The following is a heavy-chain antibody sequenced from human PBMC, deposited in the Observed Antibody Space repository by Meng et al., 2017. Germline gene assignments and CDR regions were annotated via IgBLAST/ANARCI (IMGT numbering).Heavy chain of an antibody. J-gene: IGHJ4*02. Sequence: QVPLPRWGAGTFEPSETPFLTRAVYGGFFSGSYWSWNRQPSGKGLEWIGEINHSGSTNYNPSLKSRVTISVDTSKNQFSLKLSSVTAADTAVYYCARGKHSSSTLTFYNYWGQGTLVTVSS. CDR1: GGFFSGSY. D-gene: IGHD6-13*01. CDR3: ARGKHSSSTLTFYNY. CDR2: INHSGST. V-gene: IGHV4-34*01.